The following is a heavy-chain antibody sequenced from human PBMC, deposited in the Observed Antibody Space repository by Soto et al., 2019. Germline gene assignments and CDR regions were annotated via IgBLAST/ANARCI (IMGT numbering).Heavy chain of an antibody. V-gene: IGHV1-69*01. D-gene: IGHD6-25*01. CDR2: IMPVFHTT. CDR3: ATATISPVSATLYHYGMDV. CDR1: GGTFNNFA. J-gene: IGHJ6*02. Sequence: QVQLVQSGAEVKKPGSSVKVSCQASGGTFNNFAFTWVRQAPGQGLAWLGGIMPVFHTTNIAQTFQDRITVTADDFPTTVYMEMTSLRYDDTAVYYCATATISPVSATLYHYGMDVWGQGTTVTVSS.